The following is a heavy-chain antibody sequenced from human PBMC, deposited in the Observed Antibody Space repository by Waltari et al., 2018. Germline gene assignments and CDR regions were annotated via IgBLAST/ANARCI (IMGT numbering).Heavy chain of an antibody. D-gene: IGHD6-13*01. V-gene: IGHV4-59*01. CDR2: IYYSGST. CDR1: GGSISSYY. Sequence: QVQLQESGPGLVKPSETLSLTCPVSGGSISSYYWSWIRQPPGKGLEWIGYIYYSGSTNYNPSLKSRVTISVDTSKNQFSLKLSSVTAADTAVYYCAREAVGSWSVDWDQGTLVTVSS. CDR3: AREAVGSWSVD. J-gene: IGHJ4*02.